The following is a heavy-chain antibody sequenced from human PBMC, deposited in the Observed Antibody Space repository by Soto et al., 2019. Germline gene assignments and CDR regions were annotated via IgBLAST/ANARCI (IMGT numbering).Heavy chain of an antibody. V-gene: IGHV2-5*02. J-gene: IGHJ5*02. CDR3: AHRSTIAARNMAVWFGP. CDR2: IYWDDDK. CDR1: GFSLSTPGVG. Sequence: QITLKESGPTLAQPTQTLTLTCTFSGFSLSTPGVGVGWIRQPPGKALEWLALIYWDDDKRYRPTLKSRHSIIKDTSKSRVVLKMTNMDPVDTATYFCAHRSTIAARNMAVWFGPWGQGTLVTFSS. D-gene: IGHD6-6*01.